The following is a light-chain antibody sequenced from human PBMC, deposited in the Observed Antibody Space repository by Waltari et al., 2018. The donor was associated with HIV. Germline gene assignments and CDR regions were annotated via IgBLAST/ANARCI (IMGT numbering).Light chain of an antibody. CDR3: QQYGSSPA. J-gene: IGKJ5*01. V-gene: IGKV3-20*01. CDR1: QSVSSSY. CDR2: GAS. Sequence: EIVLTQPPGTLSLSPGERAILSCRASQSVSSSYLAWYQQEPGQAPRLLIYGASSRATGIPDRFSGSGSGTDFTLTSSRLEPEDFAVYYGQQYGSSPAYGQGTRLEIK.